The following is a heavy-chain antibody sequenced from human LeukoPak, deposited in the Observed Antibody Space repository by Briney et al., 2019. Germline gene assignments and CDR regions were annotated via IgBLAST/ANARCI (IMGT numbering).Heavy chain of an antibody. J-gene: IGHJ4*02. V-gene: IGHV3-21*01. CDR1: EFTFSSYT. CDR2: ISSSSSYI. D-gene: IGHD5-12*01. CDR3: ARSIVATTTFHY. Sequence: ESGGSLRLSCAASEFTFSSYTMNWVRQAPGKGLEWVSSISSSSSYIHCVDSVKGRFTISRDKAKNSLYLQMNSLRAEDTAVYYCARSIVATTTFHYWGQGTLVTVSS.